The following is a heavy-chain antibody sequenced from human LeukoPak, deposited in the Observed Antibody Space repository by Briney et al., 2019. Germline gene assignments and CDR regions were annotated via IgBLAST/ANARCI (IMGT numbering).Heavy chain of an antibody. CDR1: GFSFSRYG. D-gene: IGHD3-22*01. CDR3: AKRDDTSAHAFDY. V-gene: IGHV3-48*04. Sequence: AGSLRLSWAASGFSFSRYGMKWVRQAPGKGLEWLSYIRSSDSTTYYADSVKGRFTISRDNAKNSLYLQMDSLRVEDTAVYYCAKRDDTSAHAFDYWGEGTLVTVSS. CDR2: IRSSDSTT. J-gene: IGHJ4*02.